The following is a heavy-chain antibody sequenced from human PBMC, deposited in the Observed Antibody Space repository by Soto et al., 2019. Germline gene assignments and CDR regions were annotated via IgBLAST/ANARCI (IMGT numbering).Heavy chain of an antibody. CDR2: IWYDGSNK. CDR3: ARDLVGSGLDL. D-gene: IGHD3-10*01. Sequence: QVQLVESGGGVVQPGRSLRLSCAASGFTFSSYGMHWVRQAPGKGLEWVAVIWYDGSNKYYADSVKGRFTISRDNSKNTLYLQMNSLRAEDTAVYYCARDLVGSGLDLWGRGTLVTVSS. V-gene: IGHV3-33*01. J-gene: IGHJ2*01. CDR1: GFTFSSYG.